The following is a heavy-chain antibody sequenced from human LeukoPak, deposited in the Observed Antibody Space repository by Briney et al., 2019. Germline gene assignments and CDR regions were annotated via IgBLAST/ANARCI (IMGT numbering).Heavy chain of an antibody. D-gene: IGHD2-15*01. CDR2: INHSGST. CDR3: ARALGYCSGGSCTSKNRFDY. Sequence: PSETLSLTCAVYGGTIYGYYWRWLSHPPGQGREWSVEINHSGSTNYNPSLKSRVTISVDTSKNQYSLKLSSVTAADTAVYYCARALGYCSGGSCTSKNRFDYWGQGTLVTVSS. V-gene: IGHV4-34*01. J-gene: IGHJ4*02. CDR1: GGTIYGYY.